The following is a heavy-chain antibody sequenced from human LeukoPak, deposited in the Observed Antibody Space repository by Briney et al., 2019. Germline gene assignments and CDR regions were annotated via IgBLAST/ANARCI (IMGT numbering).Heavy chain of an antibody. V-gene: IGHV1-69*13. CDR1: GGTFSSYA. J-gene: IGHJ4*02. Sequence: GASVKVSCKASGGTFSSYAISWVRQAPGQGLEWMGGIIPIFGTANYAQKFQGRVTITADESTSTAYMELSSLRSEDTAVYYCARDEDEYSSSPGDYWGQGTLVTVSS. D-gene: IGHD6-6*01. CDR2: IIPIFGTA. CDR3: ARDEDEYSSSPGDY.